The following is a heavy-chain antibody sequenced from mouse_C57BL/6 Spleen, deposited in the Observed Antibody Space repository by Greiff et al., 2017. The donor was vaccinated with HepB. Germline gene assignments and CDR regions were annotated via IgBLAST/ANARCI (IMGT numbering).Heavy chain of an antibody. CDR3: TRWVSNTVVGGFDY. V-gene: IGHV1-15*01. D-gene: IGHD1-1*01. CDR2: IDPETGGT. CDR1: GYTFTDYE. Sequence: VQLQQSGAELVRPGASVTLSCKASGYTFTDYEMHWVKQTPVHGLEWIGAIDPETGGTAYNQKFKGKAILTADKSSSTAYMALRSLTSEDSAVYYCTRWVSNTVVGGFDYWGQGTTLTVSA. J-gene: IGHJ2*01.